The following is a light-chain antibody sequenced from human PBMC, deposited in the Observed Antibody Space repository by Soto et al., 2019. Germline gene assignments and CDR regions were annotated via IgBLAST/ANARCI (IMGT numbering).Light chain of an antibody. CDR3: QQYGSPPGT. Sequence: DIQMTQSPSTLSASVGDRVTITCRASQSISTWLAWYQQKPGKAPKLLIYAASSLQSGVPSRFSGSGSGTDFTLTISRLGPEDFAVYHCQQYGSPPGTFGQGNKVDI. CDR1: QSISTW. V-gene: IGKV1-5*01. J-gene: IGKJ1*01. CDR2: AAS.